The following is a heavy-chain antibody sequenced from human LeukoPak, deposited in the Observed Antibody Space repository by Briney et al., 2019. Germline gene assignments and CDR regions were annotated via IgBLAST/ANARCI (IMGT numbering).Heavy chain of an antibody. Sequence: GGSLRLSCAASGFTFSSYEMNWVRQAPGKGLEWVSYISSSGSTIYYADSVKGRFTISRDNAKNSLYLQMNSLRAEDTAVYYCARLVRKSAAGTSDYWGQGTLVTVSS. D-gene: IGHD6-13*01. J-gene: IGHJ4*02. CDR1: GFTFSSYE. V-gene: IGHV3-48*03. CDR2: ISSSGSTI. CDR3: ARLVRKSAAGTSDY.